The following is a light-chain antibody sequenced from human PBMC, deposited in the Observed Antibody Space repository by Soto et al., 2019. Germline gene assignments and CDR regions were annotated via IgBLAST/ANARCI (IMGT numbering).Light chain of an antibody. CDR3: QQFNTTLIT. CDR1: QGINNY. CDR2: GAS. Sequence: DIQLTQSPSFLSASVGDRVTITCRASQGINNYLVWYQQKPGKAPKLLIYGASSLQSGVPSRFSGSGSGTEFTLTISSLQPEDFATYYCQQFNTTLITFGQGTRLEIK. V-gene: IGKV1-9*01. J-gene: IGKJ5*01.